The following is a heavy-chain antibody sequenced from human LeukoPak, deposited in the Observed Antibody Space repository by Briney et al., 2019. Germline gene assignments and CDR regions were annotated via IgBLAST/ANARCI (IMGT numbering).Heavy chain of an antibody. J-gene: IGHJ6*02. CDR3: ARDRRYYDTSGTVYYDAMDV. D-gene: IGHD3-22*01. CDR2: IYYSGST. CDR1: GGSMSSYY. V-gene: IGHV4-59*01. Sequence: SETLSLTCTVSGGSMSSYYWSWIRQPPGKGLEWIGYIYYSGSTNYNPSLKSRVTISVDTSKNHFSLKLSSVTAADTAVYYCARDRRYYDTSGTVYYDAMDVWGQGTTVTVSS.